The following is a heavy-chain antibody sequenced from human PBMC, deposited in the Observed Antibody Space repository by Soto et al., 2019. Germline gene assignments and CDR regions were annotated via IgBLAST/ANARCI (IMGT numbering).Heavy chain of an antibody. Sequence: QLQLQESGSGLVKPSQTLSLTCAVSGGSISSGGYSWSWIRQPPGKGLEWIGYIYHSGSTYYNPSPKSRVTIXVXRXXNQFSLKLSSVTAADTAVYYCARRRGFPYYYGMDVWGQGTTVTVSS. CDR2: IYHSGST. D-gene: IGHD5-12*01. CDR3: ARRRGFPYYYGMDV. V-gene: IGHV4-30-2*01. J-gene: IGHJ6*02. CDR1: GGSISSGGYS.